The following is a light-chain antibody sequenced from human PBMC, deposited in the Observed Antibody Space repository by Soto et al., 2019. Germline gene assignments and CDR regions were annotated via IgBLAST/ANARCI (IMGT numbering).Light chain of an antibody. CDR3: QKYVSLPLT. V-gene: IGKV1-27*01. J-gene: IGKJ3*01. Sequence: DVQITQFPSSLSASVGDRVTITCRASQGISNYLAWYQQKPGKVPKLLIYAASTLQSGVPCRFSGSGSGSDFPLTISTLHPEDVSPFYCQKYVSLPLTFGAGTKVDI. CDR2: AAS. CDR1: QGISNY.